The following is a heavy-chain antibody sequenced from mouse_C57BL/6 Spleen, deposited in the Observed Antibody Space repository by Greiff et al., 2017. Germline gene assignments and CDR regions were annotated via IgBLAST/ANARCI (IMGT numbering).Heavy chain of an antibody. D-gene: IGHD1-1*01. Sequence: QVQLQQPGAELVMPGASVKLSCKASGYTFTSYWMHWVKQKPGQGLEWIGEIDPSDSYTNYNQKFKGKSTLTVDKSSSTAYMQLSSLTSEDSAVYYCARGGSNNRCAMDYWGQGTSVTVSS. J-gene: IGHJ4*01. CDR2: IDPSDSYT. CDR1: GYTFTSYW. CDR3: ARGGSNNRCAMDY. V-gene: IGHV1-69*01.